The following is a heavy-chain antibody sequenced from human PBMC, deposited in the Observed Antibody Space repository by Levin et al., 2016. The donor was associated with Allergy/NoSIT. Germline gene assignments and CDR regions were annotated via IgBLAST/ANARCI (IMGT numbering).Heavy chain of an antibody. CDR2: ISGSGGST. CDR1: GFTFSSYA. D-gene: IGHD3-10*01. V-gene: IGHV3-23*01. J-gene: IGHJ5*02. Sequence: GGSLRLSCAASGFTFSSYAMSWVRQAPGKGLEWVSAISGSGGSTYYADSVKGRFTISRDNSKNTLYLQMNSLRAEDTAVYYCAKDSAGSYYNELDWFDPWGQGTLVTVSS. CDR3: AKDSAGSYYNELDWFDP.